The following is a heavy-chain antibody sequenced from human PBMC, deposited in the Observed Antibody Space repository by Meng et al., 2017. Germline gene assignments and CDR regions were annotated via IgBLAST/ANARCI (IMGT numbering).Heavy chain of an antibody. CDR3: VRDSGDVYNALDY. D-gene: IGHD5-24*01. CDR1: GFSFSSYG. V-gene: IGHV3-30*03. CDR2: ISHDGSNK. J-gene: IGHJ4*02. Sequence: GESLKISCAASGFSFSSYGMHWVRQAPGKGLESLAVISHDGSNKYYADSAKGRFTISRDNSKNTLYLEMNSLRAEDTAVYHCVRDSGDVYNALDYWGQGTLVTVSS.